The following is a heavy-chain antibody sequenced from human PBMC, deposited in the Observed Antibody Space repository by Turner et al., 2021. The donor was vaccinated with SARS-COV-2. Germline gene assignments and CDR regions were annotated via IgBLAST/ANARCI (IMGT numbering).Heavy chain of an antibody. CDR2: IYYSGST. CDR1: GCSISSSSYY. CDR3: AGEEVVFRASHTLYYYGMDV. Sequence: QLHLQESGPGLVQPSETLSLTCTVPGCSISSSSYYWGWIRQPPGKGLEWIGSIYYSGSTYYSPSLKSRVTISVDTYKNQFSLKLSSVTAADTAVHYCAGEEVVFRASHTLYYYGMDVWGQGTTVTVSS. J-gene: IGHJ6*02. V-gene: IGHV4-39*01. D-gene: IGHD3-22*01.